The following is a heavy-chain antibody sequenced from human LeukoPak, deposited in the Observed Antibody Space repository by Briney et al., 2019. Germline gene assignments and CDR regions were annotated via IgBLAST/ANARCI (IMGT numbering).Heavy chain of an antibody. CDR1: GFTFSSYA. CDR2: IGGNGGST. Sequence: PGGSLRLSCAASGFTFSSYAMSWVRQTPGTGLEWVSGIGGNGGSTYYADSVKGRFTIYRDNSKNTLFLQMNSLRAEDTAVYYCAKMPVSYSSGWSSFDYWGQGTLVTVSS. D-gene: IGHD6-19*01. CDR3: AKMPVSYSSGWSSFDY. J-gene: IGHJ4*02. V-gene: IGHV3-23*01.